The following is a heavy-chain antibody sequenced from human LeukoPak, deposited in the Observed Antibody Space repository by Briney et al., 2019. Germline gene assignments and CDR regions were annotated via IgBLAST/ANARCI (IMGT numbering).Heavy chain of an antibody. J-gene: IGHJ4*02. CDR3: ARDLRIFKAGDSWYFFDY. Sequence: ASVKVSCKASGYTFTDHFIHWVRQAPGKGLEWMGWINPKNGATNYEQNFQGRVTMTRDTSINTLYMELSGLRSDDTAVYYCARDLRIFKAGDSWYFFDYWGQGILVTVSP. V-gene: IGHV1-2*02. D-gene: IGHD6-13*01. CDR1: GYTFTDHF. CDR2: INPKNGAT.